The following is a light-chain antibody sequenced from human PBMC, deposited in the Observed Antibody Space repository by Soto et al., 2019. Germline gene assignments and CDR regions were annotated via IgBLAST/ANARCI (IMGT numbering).Light chain of an antibody. CDR2: LVS. V-gene: IGKV2-28*01. CDR3: MQATHTPLT. Sequence: DVVMTQSPLSLPVTPGEPASISCRSSQSLLSSNGYTYLDWYLQKPGQSPQLLIYLVSYRASGVPDRFSGSGSGTDFTLRISRVEAEDVGVYYCMQATHTPLTFGGGTAVDIK. J-gene: IGKJ4*01. CDR1: QSLLSSNGYTY.